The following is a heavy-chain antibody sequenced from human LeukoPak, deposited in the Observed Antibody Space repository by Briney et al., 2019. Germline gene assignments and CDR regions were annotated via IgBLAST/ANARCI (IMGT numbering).Heavy chain of an antibody. J-gene: IGHJ1*01. CDR3: ARSMAPSGSLYFQH. D-gene: IGHD6-13*01. CDR2: INSKSGGT. Sequence: ASVKVSCKASGYTFTGYYMHWVRQAPGQGLEWMGWINSKSGGTNYAQKFQGRVTMTRDTSICAAYMELSRLRSDDTAVYYCARSMAPSGSLYFQHWGQGTLVTVSS. CDR1: GYTFTGYY. V-gene: IGHV1-2*02.